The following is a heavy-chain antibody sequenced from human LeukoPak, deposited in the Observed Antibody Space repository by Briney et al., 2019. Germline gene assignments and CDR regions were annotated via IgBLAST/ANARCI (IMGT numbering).Heavy chain of an antibody. CDR2: INHSGST. J-gene: IGHJ6*03. CDR3: ARYDILTGNVGYYYYYMDV. D-gene: IGHD3-9*01. CDR1: GGSFSGYY. Sequence: PSETLSLTCAVYGGSFSGYYWSWIRQPPGKGLDWIGEINHSGSTNYNPSLKSRVTISVDTPKNQFSLKLSSVGAADTAVYYCARYDILTGNVGYYYYYMDVWGEGTTVTVSS. V-gene: IGHV4-34*01.